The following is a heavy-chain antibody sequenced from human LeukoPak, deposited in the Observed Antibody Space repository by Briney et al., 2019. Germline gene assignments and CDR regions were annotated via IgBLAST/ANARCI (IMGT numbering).Heavy chain of an antibody. J-gene: IGHJ6*03. CDR3: ARRVPAAIGSYYYMDV. Sequence: GGSLRLSCAASGFTFSSYSMNWVRKAPGKGLEWVSSISSSSYIYYADSVKGRFTISRDNAKNSLYLQMNSLRAEDTAVYYCARRVPAAIGSYYYMDVWGKGTTVTVSS. D-gene: IGHD2-2*02. CDR1: GFTFSSYS. V-gene: IGHV3-21*01. CDR2: ISSSSYI.